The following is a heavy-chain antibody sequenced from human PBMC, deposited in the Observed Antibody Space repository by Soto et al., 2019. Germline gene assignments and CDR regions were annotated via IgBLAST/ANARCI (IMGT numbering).Heavy chain of an antibody. J-gene: IGHJ5*02. D-gene: IGHD6-13*01. CDR2: ISGSGEST. Sequence: EVRLLESGGGLVQPGGSLRLSCAASGFTFTSYAMTWVRQAPGKGLEWVSTISGSGESTYYADSVKGRFTVSRDNSKNMLHVQMNSLRAEDTAVYYCAKEGLTAGSLNWFDPWGQGTLVIVSS. V-gene: IGHV3-23*01. CDR3: AKEGLTAGSLNWFDP. CDR1: GFTFTSYA.